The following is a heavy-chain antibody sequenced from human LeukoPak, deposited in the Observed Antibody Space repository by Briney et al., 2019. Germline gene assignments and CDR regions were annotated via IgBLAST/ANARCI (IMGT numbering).Heavy chain of an antibody. CDR3: ARGDYYYYYMDV. V-gene: IGHV1-2*02. Sequence: RASVKVSCKASGYTFTGYYMHWVRQAPGQGLEWMGWINPNSGGTNYAQKFQARVTMTRDTSISTAYMELSRLRSDDTAVYYCARGDYYYYYMDVWGKGTTVTVSS. J-gene: IGHJ6*03. CDR2: INPNSGGT. CDR1: GYTFTGYY.